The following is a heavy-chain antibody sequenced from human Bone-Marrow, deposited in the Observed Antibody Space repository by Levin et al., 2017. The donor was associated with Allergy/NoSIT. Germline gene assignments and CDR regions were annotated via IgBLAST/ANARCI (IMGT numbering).Heavy chain of an antibody. CDR1: GFTFSDYY. J-gene: IGHJ3*02. Sequence: GESLKISCAASGFTFSDYYMSWIRQAPGKGLEWVSYISSSSSYTNYADSVKGRFTISRDNAKNSLYLQMNSLRAEDTAVYYCARSPPGTHDAFDIWGQGTMVTVSS. CDR3: ARSPPGTHDAFDI. CDR2: ISSSSSYT. D-gene: IGHD3-10*01. V-gene: IGHV3-11*03.